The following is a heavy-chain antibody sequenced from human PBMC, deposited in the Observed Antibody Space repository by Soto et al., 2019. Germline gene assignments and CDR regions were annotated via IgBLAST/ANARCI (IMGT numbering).Heavy chain of an antibody. CDR1: GYTFTGYY. Sequence: ASVKVSCKASGYTFTGYYMHWVRQAPGQGLEWMGWVNPNSGGTNYAQKFQGRVTMTRDTSISTAYMELSRLRSDDTAVYYCARGPTWEFTFKEFDYWGQGTLVTVSS. CDR3: ARGPTWEFTFKEFDY. CDR2: VNPNSGGT. D-gene: IGHD1-26*01. J-gene: IGHJ4*02. V-gene: IGHV1-2*02.